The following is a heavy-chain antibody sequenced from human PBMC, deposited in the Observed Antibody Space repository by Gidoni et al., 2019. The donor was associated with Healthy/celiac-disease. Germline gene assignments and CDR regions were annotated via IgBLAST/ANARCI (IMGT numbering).Heavy chain of an antibody. CDR3: AKDRPYSSSWYGSDNWFDP. Sequence: EVQLLESGGGLVQPGGSLILSCAASGFPFSSYSMSGVRQAPGKGLEWVSAISGSGGSTYYADSVKGRFTSSRDNSKNTLYLQMNSLRAEDTAVYYCAKDRPYSSSWYGSDNWFDPWGQGTLVTVSS. CDR2: ISGSGGST. V-gene: IGHV3-23*01. J-gene: IGHJ5*02. D-gene: IGHD6-13*01. CDR1: GFPFSSYS.